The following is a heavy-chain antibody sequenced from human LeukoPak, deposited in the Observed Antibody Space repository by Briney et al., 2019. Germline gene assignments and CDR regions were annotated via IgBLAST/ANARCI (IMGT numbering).Heavy chain of an antibody. Sequence: KTSETLSLTCTVSGGSISSGSYYWSWIRQPAGKGLEWIGRIYTSGSTNYNPSLKSRVTISVDTSKNQFSLKLSSVTAADTAVYYCARSGLSYGYSKDFDYWGQGTLVTVSS. V-gene: IGHV4-61*02. D-gene: IGHD5-18*01. CDR2: IYTSGST. J-gene: IGHJ4*02. CDR1: GGSISSGSYY. CDR3: ARSGLSYGYSKDFDY.